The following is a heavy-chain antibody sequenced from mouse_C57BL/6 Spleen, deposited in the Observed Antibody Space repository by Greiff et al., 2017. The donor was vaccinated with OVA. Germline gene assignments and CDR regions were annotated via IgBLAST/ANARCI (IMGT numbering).Heavy chain of an antibody. Sequence: EVQLQQSGPELVKPGASVKISCKASGYTFTDYYMNWVKQSHGKSLEWIGDINPNNGGTSYNQKFKGKATLTVDKSSSTAYMELRSLTSEDSAVYYCARAGTLYYYAMDYWGQGTSVTVSS. CDR2: INPNNGGT. CDR3: ARAGTLYYYAMDY. V-gene: IGHV1-26*01. J-gene: IGHJ4*01. D-gene: IGHD4-1*01. CDR1: GYTFTDYY.